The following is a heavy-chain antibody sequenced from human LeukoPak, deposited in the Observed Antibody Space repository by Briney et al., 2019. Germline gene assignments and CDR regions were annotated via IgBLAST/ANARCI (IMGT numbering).Heavy chain of an antibody. J-gene: IGHJ6*02. CDR2: IYTSGST. CDR3: ARGGTMVRGVNALGNYGMDV. D-gene: IGHD3-10*01. V-gene: IGHV4-59*10. CDR1: GGSFSGYY. Sequence: SETLSLTCAVYGGSFSGYYWSWIRQPAGKGLEWIGRIYTSGSTNYNPSLKSRVTMSVDTSKNQFSLKLSSVTAADTAVYYCARGGTMVRGVNALGNYGMDVWGQGTTVTVSS.